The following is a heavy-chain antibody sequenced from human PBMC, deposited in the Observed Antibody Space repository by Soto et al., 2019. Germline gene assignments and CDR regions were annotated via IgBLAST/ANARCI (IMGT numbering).Heavy chain of an antibody. J-gene: IGHJ5*02. CDR1: GFTFSSYS. Sequence: EVQLVESGGGLVQPGGALRLSCAASGFTFSSYSMNWFRQAPGKGLEWVSYISSSSSTIYYADSVKGPFSISRDNAKNSLSLQMNGLRAEDTAVYYCARHPERIAEIGWFEPWGQGTMVSVSS. V-gene: IGHV3-48*01. CDR2: ISSSSSTI. D-gene: IGHD6-13*01. CDR3: ARHPERIAEIGWFEP.